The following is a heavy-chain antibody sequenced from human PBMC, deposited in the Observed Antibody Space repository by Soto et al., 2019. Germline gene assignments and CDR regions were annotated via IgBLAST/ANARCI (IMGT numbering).Heavy chain of an antibody. CDR1: GYSFTSYW. CDR2: IDPSDSYT. CDR3: ARGATVTTSLGFDP. J-gene: IGHJ5*02. D-gene: IGHD4-17*01. Sequence: LKISCKGSGYSFTSYWISWVRQMPGKGLEWRGRIDPSDSYTNYSPSFQGHVTISADKSISTAYLQWSSLKASDTAMYYCARGATVTTSLGFDPWGQGTLVTVSS. V-gene: IGHV5-10-1*01.